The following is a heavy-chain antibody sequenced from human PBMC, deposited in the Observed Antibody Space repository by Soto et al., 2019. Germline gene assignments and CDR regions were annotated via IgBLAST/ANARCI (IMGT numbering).Heavy chain of an antibody. V-gene: IGHV3-7*05. CDR3: VRALQS. Sequence: EVQLVESGGGLVQPGGSLRLSCATSGFTFSSYWRNWVRQAPGKGLEWVANIKQDGSEKYYVDSVKGRFTISRDNAKNSVYLQMNSLRAEDTAVYYCVRALQSWGQGTRVTVSS. CDR1: GFTFSSYW. J-gene: IGHJ5*02. D-gene: IGHD4-4*01. CDR2: IKQDGSEK.